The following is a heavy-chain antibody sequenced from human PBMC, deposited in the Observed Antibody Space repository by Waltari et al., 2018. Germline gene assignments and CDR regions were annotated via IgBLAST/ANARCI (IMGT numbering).Heavy chain of an antibody. D-gene: IGHD3-9*01. CDR3: AKDEMLLRNFDV. Sequence: QMQLQESGPGLVKPSETLSLTCNVSGASIGRYYWTWIRQPAGKTLEWIGRIYTSGATNYNPSLDSRVTISVDESKNQFSLRLTSVTAADTAVYYCAKDEMLLRNFDVWGQGILVTVSS. V-gene: IGHV4-4*07. J-gene: IGHJ4*02. CDR1: GASIGRYY. CDR2: IYTSGAT.